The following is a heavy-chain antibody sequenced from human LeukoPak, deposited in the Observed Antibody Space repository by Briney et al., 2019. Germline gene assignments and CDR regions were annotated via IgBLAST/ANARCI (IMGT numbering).Heavy chain of an antibody. CDR1: GGSISSYY. J-gene: IGHJ2*01. Sequence: SETLSLTCTVSGGSISSYYWSWIRQPAGKGLEWIGRIYTSGSTNYNPSLKSRVTMSVDTSKNQFSLKLSSVTAADTAVYYCARQVRGDGDYLPYWYFELWGRGTLVTVSS. CDR2: IYTSGST. D-gene: IGHD4-17*01. V-gene: IGHV4-4*07. CDR3: ARQVRGDGDYLPYWYFEL.